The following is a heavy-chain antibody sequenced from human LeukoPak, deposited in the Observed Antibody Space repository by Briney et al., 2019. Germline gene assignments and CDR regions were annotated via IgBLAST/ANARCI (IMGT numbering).Heavy chain of an antibody. CDR1: GFIFSNYA. CDR3: ARERPPFGDSSGNKNYHGMDI. CDR2: ISYDGTKK. D-gene: IGHD3-22*01. V-gene: IGHV3-30*04. J-gene: IGHJ6*02. Sequence: QPGGSLRLSYAASGFIFSNYAMHWVRQAPGKGLEWVAVISYDGTKKYYQDSVKGRFTISRDNSKNTLYLQVSSLRPEDTAVYYCARERPPFGDSSGNKNYHGMDIWGQGTTVAVSS.